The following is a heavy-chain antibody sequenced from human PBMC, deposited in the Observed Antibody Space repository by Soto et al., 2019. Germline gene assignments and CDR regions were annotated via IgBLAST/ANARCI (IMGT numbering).Heavy chain of an antibody. Sequence: SETMSLTCTVSGGSISSHDWSWIRQPQGKRLEWIGYIYYSGSTNYNPSLKSRVTISVDTSKNQYSLKLSSVTAADTAVYYCARDYYDSSGYYYDYWGEGTLVTVSS. J-gene: IGHJ4*02. V-gene: IGHV4-59*11. CDR2: IYYSGST. CDR1: GGSISSHD. D-gene: IGHD3-22*01. CDR3: ARDYYDSSGYYYDY.